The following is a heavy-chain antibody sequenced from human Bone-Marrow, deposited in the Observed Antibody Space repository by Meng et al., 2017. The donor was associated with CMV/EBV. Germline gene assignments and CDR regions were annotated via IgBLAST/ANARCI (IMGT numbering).Heavy chain of an antibody. CDR3: ASMSYDFWSGSYGMDV. Sequence: GESLKISCAASGFTFSSYWMSWARQAPGKGLEWVANIKQDGSEKYYVDSVKGRFTISRDNAKNSLYLQMNSLRAEDTAVYYCASMSYDFWSGSYGMDVWGRGTTVTVSS. CDR2: IKQDGSEK. CDR1: GFTFSSYW. J-gene: IGHJ6*02. D-gene: IGHD3-3*01. V-gene: IGHV3-7*01.